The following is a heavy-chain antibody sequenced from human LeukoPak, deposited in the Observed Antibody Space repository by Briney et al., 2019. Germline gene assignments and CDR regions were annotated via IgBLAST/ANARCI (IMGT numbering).Heavy chain of an antibody. Sequence: GGSLSLSCAASGFTFNNYAMNWVRQAPGKGLEWVSSISESGDTTHYADSVKGRVTISRDNSQNTLYLQMNSLRAEDTALYYCAKQWVDCWGQGTLVTLSS. V-gene: IGHV3-23*01. CDR1: GFTFNNYA. J-gene: IGHJ4*02. CDR3: AKQWVDC. CDR2: ISESGDTT. D-gene: IGHD1-26*01.